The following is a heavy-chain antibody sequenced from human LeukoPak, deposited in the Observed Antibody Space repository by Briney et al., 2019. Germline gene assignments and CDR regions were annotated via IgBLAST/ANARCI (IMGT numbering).Heavy chain of an antibody. Sequence: ASVKVSCKASGYSFSTYGITWVRQAPGQGLEWVGWISAYNGNTNYAQKLQGRVTMTTDTSTNTAYMELRSLRSDDTAVYYCARELRPISSGWLGWFDPWGQGTLVTVSS. CDR3: ARELRPISSGWLGWFDP. CDR2: ISAYNGNT. J-gene: IGHJ5*02. V-gene: IGHV1-18*01. CDR1: GYSFSTYG. D-gene: IGHD6-19*01.